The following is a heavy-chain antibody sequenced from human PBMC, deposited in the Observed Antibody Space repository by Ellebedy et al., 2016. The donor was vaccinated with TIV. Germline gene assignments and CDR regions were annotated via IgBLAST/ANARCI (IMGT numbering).Heavy chain of an antibody. CDR1: GFTFSSYG. Sequence: GGSLRLSXAASGFTFSSYGMHWVRQAPGKGLEWVAVISYDGSNKYYADSVKGRFTISRDNSKNTLYLQMNSLRAEDTAVYYCAKDHRTQGRAVGMDVWGQGTTVTVSS. V-gene: IGHV3-30*18. CDR3: AKDHRTQGRAVGMDV. CDR2: ISYDGSNK. J-gene: IGHJ6*02.